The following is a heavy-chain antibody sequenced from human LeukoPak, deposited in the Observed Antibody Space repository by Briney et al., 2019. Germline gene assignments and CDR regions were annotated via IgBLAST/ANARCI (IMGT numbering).Heavy chain of an antibody. CDR3: ATWDQCSSTSCYRGAFDI. CDR2: ISGSGGST. D-gene: IGHD2-2*02. CDR1: GFTFSSYA. V-gene: IGHV3-23*01. Sequence: GGSLRLSCAASGFTFSSYAMSWVRQAPGKGLEWVSAISGSGGSTYYADSVKGRFTISRDNSKNTLYLQMNSLRAEDTAVYYCATWDQCSSTSCYRGAFDIWGQGTMVTVSS. J-gene: IGHJ3*02.